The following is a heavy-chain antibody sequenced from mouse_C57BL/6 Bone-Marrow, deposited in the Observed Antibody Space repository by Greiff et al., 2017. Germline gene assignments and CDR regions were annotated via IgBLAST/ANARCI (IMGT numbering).Heavy chain of an antibody. V-gene: IGHV5-12*01. D-gene: IGHD2-12*01. J-gene: IGHJ2*01. CDR3: ARHGLYDGGLDY. CDR1: GFTFSDYY. Sequence: EVMLVESGGGLVQPGGSLKLSCAASGFTFSDYYMYWVRQTPEKRLEWVAYISNGGGSTYYPDTVKGRFTISRDNAKNTLYLQMSRLKSEDTAMYYCARHGLYDGGLDYWGQGTTLTVSS. CDR2: ISNGGGST.